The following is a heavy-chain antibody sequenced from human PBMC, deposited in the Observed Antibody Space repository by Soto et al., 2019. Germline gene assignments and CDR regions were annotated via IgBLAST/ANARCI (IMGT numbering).Heavy chain of an antibody. CDR1: GGSISSYY. V-gene: IGHV4-59*08. Sequence: SETLSLTCTVSGGSISSYYWSWIRQPPGKGLEWIGYIYYSGSTNYNPSLKSRVTISLDTSKNQFSLKLSSVTAADTAVYYCASGTYVWGSYPNWYLDLWGRGTLVTVSS. CDR3: ASGTYVWGSYPNWYLDL. D-gene: IGHD3-16*02. J-gene: IGHJ2*01. CDR2: IYYSGST.